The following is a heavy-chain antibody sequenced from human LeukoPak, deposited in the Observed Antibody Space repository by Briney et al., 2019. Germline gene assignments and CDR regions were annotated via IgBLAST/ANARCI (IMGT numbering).Heavy chain of an antibody. J-gene: IGHJ4*02. D-gene: IGHD4-17*01. CDR2: ISSSGSTI. Sequence: PGGSLRLSCAASGFTFSDYYMSWIRRAPGKGLEWVSYISSSGSTIYYADSVKGRFTISRDNAKNSLYLQMNSLRAEEAAMYYCARAPGGFHGDYSPIGYWGQGTLVTVSS. CDR3: ARAPGGFHGDYSPIGY. CDR1: GFTFSDYY. V-gene: IGHV3-11*01.